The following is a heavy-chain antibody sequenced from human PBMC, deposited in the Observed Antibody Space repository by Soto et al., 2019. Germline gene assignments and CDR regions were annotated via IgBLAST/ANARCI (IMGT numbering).Heavy chain of an antibody. CDR2: ISKDGRER. V-gene: IGHV3-30*02. CDR3: AKDQSFFYYFALDV. D-gene: IGHD3-10*01. J-gene: IGHJ6*02. Sequence: QVQLVESGGGVVQPGGSLRLSCAASGFDFSGQGMHWVRQVPGKGPEWVAVISKDGRERYYAESVRGRFTISRDNSKSRLFLQLDSLRSEDAAVYFCAKDQSFFYYFALDVWGHGTTVSVSS. CDR1: GFDFSGQG.